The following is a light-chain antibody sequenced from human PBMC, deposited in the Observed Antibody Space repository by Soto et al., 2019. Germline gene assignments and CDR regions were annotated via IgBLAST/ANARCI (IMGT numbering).Light chain of an antibody. J-gene: IGKJ5*01. CDR2: GAS. V-gene: IGKV3-20*01. CDR3: QQYTGPPTT. Sequence: EIILTQSADTLSLSPGERATLSCGASQTVSSNYLACCQQRPGQAPRLLIYGASTRAAGIPDRFSGSGSGTDFTLTITRLEPEDSAVYFCQQYTGPPTTFGQGTRLETK. CDR1: QTVSSNY.